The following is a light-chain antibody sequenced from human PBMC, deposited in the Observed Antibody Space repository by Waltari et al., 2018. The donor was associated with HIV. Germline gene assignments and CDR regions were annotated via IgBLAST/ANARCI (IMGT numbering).Light chain of an antibody. V-gene: IGLV2-14*01. J-gene: IGLJ1*01. CDR1: TRDLGGSDY. CDR2: EVN. Sequence: QSALTQPASVSGSLGQSITISCTGTTRDLGGSDYVSSYQQHPGQAPKLLIYEVNIRPSGVSHRFSGAKSDNTASLTISGLQADDGSDYYCSSYTSTRNSYVFGTGTNVSVL. CDR3: SSYTSTRNSYV.